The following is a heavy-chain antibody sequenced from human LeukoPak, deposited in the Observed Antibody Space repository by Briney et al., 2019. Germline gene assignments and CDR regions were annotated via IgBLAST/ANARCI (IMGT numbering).Heavy chain of an antibody. CDR1: GYTFTSYA. J-gene: IGHJ4*02. Sequence: ASVTVSCKASGYTFTSYAMHWVRQAPGQRLEWMGWINAGNGNTKYSQKFQGRVTITRDTSASTAYMELSSLRSEDTAVYYCARALGIELFDYWGQGTLVTVSS. CDR2: INAGNGNT. CDR3: ARALGIELFDY. D-gene: IGHD7-27*01. V-gene: IGHV1-3*01.